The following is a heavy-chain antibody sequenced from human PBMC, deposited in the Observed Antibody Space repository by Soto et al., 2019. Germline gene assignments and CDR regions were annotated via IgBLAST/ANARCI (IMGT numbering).Heavy chain of an antibody. Sequence: VASVKVSCKASGYTFTSYAMHWVRQAPGQRLEWMGWINAGNGNTKYSQKFQGRVTITRDTSASTAYMELSSLRSEDTAVYYCARDGSSSGWGVYYYYGMDVWGQGTTVTVSS. D-gene: IGHD6-19*01. CDR3: ARDGSSSGWGVYYYYGMDV. J-gene: IGHJ6*02. CDR1: GYTFTSYA. V-gene: IGHV1-3*01. CDR2: INAGNGNT.